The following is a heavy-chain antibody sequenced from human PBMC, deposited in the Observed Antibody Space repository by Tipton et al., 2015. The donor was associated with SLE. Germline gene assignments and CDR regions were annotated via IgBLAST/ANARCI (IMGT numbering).Heavy chain of an antibody. CDR3: ARGPASSNYYYYGMDV. CDR1: GGSFSGYY. D-gene: IGHD6-13*01. CDR2: INHSGST. Sequence: TLSLTCAVYGGSFSGYYWSWIRQPPGKGLEWIGEINHSGSTNYNPSLKSRVTISVDTSKNQFSLKLSSVTAADMAVYYCARGPASSNYYYYGMDVWGQGTTVTVSS. V-gene: IGHV4-34*01. J-gene: IGHJ6*02.